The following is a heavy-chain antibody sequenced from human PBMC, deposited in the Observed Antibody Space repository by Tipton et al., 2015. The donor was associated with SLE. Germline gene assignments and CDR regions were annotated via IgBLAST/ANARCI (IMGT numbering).Heavy chain of an antibody. Sequence: TLSLTCTVSGGSIGSGSYYWSWIRQPAGKGLEWIGLIYTSGSTNYNPSLKSRVTTSVDTSKNQFSLKLSSVTAADTAVYYCARGPMEGYYYYCMDVWGKGTTVTVSS. CDR1: GGSIGSGSYY. V-gene: IGHV4-61*02. D-gene: IGHD3-10*01. CDR2: IYTSGST. J-gene: IGHJ6*03. CDR3: ARGPMEGYYYYCMDV.